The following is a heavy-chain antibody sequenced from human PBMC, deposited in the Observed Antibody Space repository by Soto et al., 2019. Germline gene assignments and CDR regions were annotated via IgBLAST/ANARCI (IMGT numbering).Heavy chain of an antibody. CDR3: ARGELELLFPWFDP. CDR2: INAGNGNT. V-gene: IGHV1-3*01. J-gene: IGHJ5*02. CDR1: GYTFTSYA. Sequence: QVQLVQSGAEVKKPGASVKVSCKASGYTFTSYAMHWVRQAPGQRLEWMGWINAGNGNTKYSQKFQGRVTITRDTSASTAYMELSSLRSEDTAVYYCARGELELLFPWFDPWGQGTLVTVSS. D-gene: IGHD1-7*01.